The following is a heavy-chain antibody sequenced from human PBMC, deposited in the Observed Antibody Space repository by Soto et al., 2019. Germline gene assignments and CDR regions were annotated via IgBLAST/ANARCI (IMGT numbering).Heavy chain of an antibody. D-gene: IGHD6-19*01. CDR3: ARKAVAGTKVANWFDP. Sequence: EVQLVESGGGLVQPGGSLRLSCAASGFTFSSYSMNWVRQAPGKGLEWVSYISSSSSTIYYADSVKGRFTISRDNAKNSLYLQMNSLRDEDTAVYYCARKAVAGTKVANWFDPWGQGTLVTVSS. CDR1: GFTFSSYS. V-gene: IGHV3-48*02. CDR2: ISSSSSTI. J-gene: IGHJ5*02.